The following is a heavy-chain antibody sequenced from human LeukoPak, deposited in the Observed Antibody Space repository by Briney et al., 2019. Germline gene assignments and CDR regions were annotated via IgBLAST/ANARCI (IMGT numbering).Heavy chain of an antibody. CDR2: MNPNSGNT. Sequence: ASVKVSCKASGYTFTSYDINWVRQATGQGLEWMGWMNPNSGNTGYAQKFQGRVTITADKSTSTAYMELSSLRSEDTAVHYCARPYSSSWGQGTLVTVSS. CDR1: GYTFTSYD. J-gene: IGHJ4*02. V-gene: IGHV1-8*01. D-gene: IGHD6-13*01. CDR3: ARPYSSS.